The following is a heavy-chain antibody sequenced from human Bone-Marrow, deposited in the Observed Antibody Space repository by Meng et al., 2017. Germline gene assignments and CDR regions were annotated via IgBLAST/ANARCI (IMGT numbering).Heavy chain of an antibody. V-gene: IGHV3-11*04. CDR1: GFTFSDYY. J-gene: IGHJ6*02. Sequence: GESLKISCAASGFTFSDYYMSWIRQAPGKGLEWVSYISSSGSTIYYADSVKGQFTISRDNAKNSLYLQMNSLRAEDTAVYYCARGSSSWYYYYYYYGMDVWGQGTTVTVSS. CDR2: ISSSGSTI. D-gene: IGHD6-13*01. CDR3: ARGSSSWYYYYYYYGMDV.